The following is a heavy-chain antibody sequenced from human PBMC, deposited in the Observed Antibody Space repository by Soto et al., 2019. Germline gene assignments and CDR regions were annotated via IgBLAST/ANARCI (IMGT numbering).Heavy chain of an antibody. Sequence: SETLSLTCSVSGGSVSSGNYYWSWIRQPPGKGLEWIGYIYYTGSTNYNPSLKSRVTISVDTSKNQFSLKLSSVTAADTAVYYCARDRGYCSGGSCYEFDPWGQGTLVTVSS. CDR1: GGSVSSGNYY. CDR2: IYYTGST. J-gene: IGHJ5*02. D-gene: IGHD2-15*01. V-gene: IGHV4-61*01. CDR3: ARDRGYCSGGSCYEFDP.